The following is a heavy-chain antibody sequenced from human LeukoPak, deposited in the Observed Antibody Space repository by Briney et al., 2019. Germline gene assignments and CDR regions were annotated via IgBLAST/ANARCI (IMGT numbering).Heavy chain of an antibody. CDR3: AKDVWELRGLYNYYYYGMDV. V-gene: IGHV3-30*18. CDR1: GFTFSSYC. Sequence: GGSLRLSCAASGFTFSSYCMHWVRQAPGKGLEWVAGISYDGSNKYYADSVKGRFTISRDNSKNTLYLQMISLRAEDTAVYYCAKDVWELRGLYNYYYYGMDVWGQGITVTVSS. J-gene: IGHJ6*02. D-gene: IGHD1-26*01. CDR2: ISYDGSNK.